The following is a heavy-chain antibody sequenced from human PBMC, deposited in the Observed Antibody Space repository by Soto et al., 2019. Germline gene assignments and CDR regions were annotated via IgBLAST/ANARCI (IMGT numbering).Heavy chain of an antibody. CDR3: ARRHWNYYHGFDV. V-gene: IGHV3-7*01. J-gene: IGHJ6*02. D-gene: IGHD1-1*01. Sequence: GGSLRLSCAASEFTFDKYYMTWVRQAPGKGPEWVANTKPDGSEQYYVDSVKGRFTIYRDNANNSLYLQMNSLRAEDTAVYFCARRHWNYYHGFDVWGQGTTVTVSS. CDR2: TKPDGSEQ. CDR1: EFTFDKYY.